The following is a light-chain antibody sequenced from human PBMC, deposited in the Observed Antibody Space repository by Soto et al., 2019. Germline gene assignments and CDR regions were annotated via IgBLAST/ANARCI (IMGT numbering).Light chain of an antibody. CDR3: LQADSFPLT. V-gene: IGKV1-12*01. CDR1: QGISSL. CDR2: SAS. Sequence: DIQMTQSPSSVSVSVGDRVTISCRASQGISSLLAWYQQQPGKAPNLLMYSASTLQSGVPSRFSGSGSGPDFTLTISRLQPEDFATYYCLQADSFPLTFGGGTKVEIK. J-gene: IGKJ4*01.